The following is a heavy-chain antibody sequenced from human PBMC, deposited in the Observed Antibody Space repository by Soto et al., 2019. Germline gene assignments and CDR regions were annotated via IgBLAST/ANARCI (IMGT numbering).Heavy chain of an antibody. D-gene: IGHD1-1*01. CDR2: IVVGSGNT. CDR3: EADWNDASHYYYYGMDV. V-gene: IGHV1-58*01. CDR1: GFTFTSSA. J-gene: IGHJ6*02. Sequence: SVKVSCKXSGFTFTSSAVQWVRQARGQRLEWIGWIVVGSGNTNYAQKFQERVTITRDMSTSTAYMELSSLRSEDTAVYYCEADWNDASHYYYYGMDVWGQGTTVTVSS.